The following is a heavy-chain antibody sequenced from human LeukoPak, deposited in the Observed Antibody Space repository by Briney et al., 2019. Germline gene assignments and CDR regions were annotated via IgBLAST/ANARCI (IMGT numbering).Heavy chain of an antibody. V-gene: IGHV3-74*01. D-gene: IGHD1-1*01. Sequence: GGSLRLSCAASGFTFSTYWMHWVRQAPGKGLVWVSRINTDGTTTTYADSVKGRFTISRGNAKNTLHLQMNSLRVEDTAVYYCVSDHTGHDDYWGQGTLVTVSS. CDR1: GFTFSTYW. J-gene: IGHJ4*02. CDR3: VSDHTGHDDY. CDR2: INTDGTTT.